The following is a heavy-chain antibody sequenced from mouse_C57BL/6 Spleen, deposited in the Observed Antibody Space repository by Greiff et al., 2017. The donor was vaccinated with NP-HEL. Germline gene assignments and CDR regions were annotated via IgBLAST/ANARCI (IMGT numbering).Heavy chain of an antibody. CDR1: GYSFTGYY. CDR2: INPSTGGT. CDR3: ARGAHGTPDY. D-gene: IGHD1-1*01. V-gene: IGHV1-42*01. J-gene: IGHJ2*01. Sequence: EVQLQQSGPELVKPGASVKISCKASGYSFTGYYMNWVKQSPEKSLEWIGEINPSTGGTTYNQKFKAKATLTVDKSSSTAYMQLKSLTSEDSAVYYCARGAHGTPDYWGQGTTLTVSS.